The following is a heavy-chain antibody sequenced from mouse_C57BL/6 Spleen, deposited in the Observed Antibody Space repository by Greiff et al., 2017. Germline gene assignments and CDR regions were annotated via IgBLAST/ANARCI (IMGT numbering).Heavy chain of an antibody. V-gene: IGHV1-82*01. CDR1: GYAFGSSW. D-gene: IGHD2-4*01. CDR2: IYPGDGDT. CDR3: ARGGDYDGRYFDV. Sequence: QVQLQQSGPELVKPGASVKISCKASGYAFGSSWMNWVKQRPGKGLEWIGRIYPGDGDTNYNGKFKGKATLTADKSSSTAYMQLSSLTSEDSAVYFCARGGDYDGRYFDVWGTGTTVTVSS. J-gene: IGHJ1*03.